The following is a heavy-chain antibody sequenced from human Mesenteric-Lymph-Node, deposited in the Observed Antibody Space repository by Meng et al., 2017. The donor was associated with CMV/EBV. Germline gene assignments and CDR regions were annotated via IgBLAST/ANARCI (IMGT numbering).Heavy chain of an antibody. CDR1: GFTFSSHW. CDR3: ARHYGGNSYDY. D-gene: IGHD4-23*01. J-gene: IGHJ4*02. CDR2: IKQDGSEK. Sequence: GGSLRLSCAASGFTFSSHWMTWVRQAPGKGLEWVANIKQDGSEKYHVDSVKGRFTISRDNAKNSLFLQMNSLRVEDTAVYYCARHYGGNSYDYWGQGTLVTVSS. V-gene: IGHV3-7*01.